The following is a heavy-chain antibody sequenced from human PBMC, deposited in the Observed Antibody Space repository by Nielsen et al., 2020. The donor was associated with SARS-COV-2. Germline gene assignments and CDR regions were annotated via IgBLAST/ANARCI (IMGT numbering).Heavy chain of an antibody. D-gene: IGHD1-1*01. J-gene: IGHJ6*02. CDR2: IYYSGST. CDR3: ARHRSTRGYGMDV. CDR1: GGSISSYY. Sequence: SETLSLTCTVSGGSISSYYWSWIRQPPGKGLEWIGFIYYSGSTNYNPSLKSRVTISVDTSKNQFSLKLNSVTAADTAVYYCARHRSTRGYGMDVWGQGTTVTVSS. V-gene: IGHV4-59*08.